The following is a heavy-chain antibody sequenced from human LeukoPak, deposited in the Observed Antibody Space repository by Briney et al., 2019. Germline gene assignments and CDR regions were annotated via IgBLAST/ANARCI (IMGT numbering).Heavy chain of an antibody. CDR3: AKDGRYCSTTSCYRGYYYYYGMDV. CDR1: GFTFSSYA. Sequence: GGSLRLSCAASGFTFSSYAMSWVRQAPGKGLEWVSAISGSGGSTYYADSVKGRFTISRDNSKNTLYLQMNSLRAEDTAVYYCAKDGRYCSTTSCYRGYYYYYGMDVWGQGTTVTVSS. V-gene: IGHV3-23*01. D-gene: IGHD2-2*01. CDR2: ISGSGGST. J-gene: IGHJ6*02.